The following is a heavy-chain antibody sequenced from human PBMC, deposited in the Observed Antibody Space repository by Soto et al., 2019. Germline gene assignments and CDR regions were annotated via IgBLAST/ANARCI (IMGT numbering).Heavy chain of an antibody. J-gene: IGHJ4*02. CDR2: ISSSSSYT. D-gene: IGHD5-12*01. CDR1: GFTFSDYY. Sequence: GGSLRLSCAASGFTFSDYYMSWIRQAPGKGLEWVSYISSSSSYTNYADSVKGRFTISRDNAKNSLYMQMNRLRAEDTAVYYCARDNVILGIQWINDYWGQGSLVTVSS. CDR3: ARDNVILGIQWINDY. V-gene: IGHV3-11*06.